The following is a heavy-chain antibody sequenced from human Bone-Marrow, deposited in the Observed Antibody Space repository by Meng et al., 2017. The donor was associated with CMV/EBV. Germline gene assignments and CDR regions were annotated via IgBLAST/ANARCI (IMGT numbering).Heavy chain of an antibody. CDR1: GFTFSSYW. Sequence: GGSLRLSCAASGFTFSSYWMSWVRQAPGKGLEWVANIKQDGSEKYYVDSVKGRFTISRENAQNSLYLQMSSLRVEDTAVYYCARVLQLGWFDPWGQGTQVTVSS. D-gene: IGHD6-6*01. V-gene: IGHV3-7*01. CDR3: ARVLQLGWFDP. J-gene: IGHJ5*02. CDR2: IKQDGSEK.